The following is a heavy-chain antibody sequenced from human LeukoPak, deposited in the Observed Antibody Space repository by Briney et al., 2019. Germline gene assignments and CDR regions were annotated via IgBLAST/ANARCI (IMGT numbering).Heavy chain of an antibody. CDR1: GLTFYSYG. Sequence: GGSLRLSCAASGLTFYSYGMSWVRQAPGKGLEWVSGISGSGDTTYYADSVKGRFTISRDNSKNTLYLQVNSLRVEDTAVYYCAKGHSAHGTGFDCWGQGTLVAVSS. D-gene: IGHD1-14*01. CDR3: AKGHSAHGTGFDC. V-gene: IGHV3-23*01. CDR2: ISGSGDTT. J-gene: IGHJ4*02.